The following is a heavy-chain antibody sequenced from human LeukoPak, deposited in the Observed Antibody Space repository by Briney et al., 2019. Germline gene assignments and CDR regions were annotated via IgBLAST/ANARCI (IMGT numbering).Heavy chain of an antibody. V-gene: IGHV4-59*11. CDR2: IYYNGRT. CDR3: ARLSGLFDSSGYYYSNWFDP. CDR1: GGSISNHY. J-gene: IGHJ5*02. D-gene: IGHD3-22*01. Sequence: SETLSLTCTVSGGSISNHYWSWIRQLPGKGLEWIGYIYYNGRTNYNPSLKSRVTVSVDTSKNQFSMKLSSVTAADTAVYYCARLSGLFDSSGYYYSNWFDPWGQGTLVTVSS.